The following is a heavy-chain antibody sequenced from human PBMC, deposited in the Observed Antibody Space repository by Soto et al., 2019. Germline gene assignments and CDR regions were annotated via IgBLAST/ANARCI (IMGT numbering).Heavy chain of an antibody. Sequence: EVQVVESGGGLVKPGGSLRLSCEVSGLPFAKVWMSWIRQAPGKGLEWVVRIKSQTDGGRIDYAAPVKGRFTISRDDSKNTLYLQMNSLKTEDTAVYYCTTSVTGTPRAIDYWGQGNLVTVSS. D-gene: IGHD1-7*01. V-gene: IGHV3-15*01. J-gene: IGHJ4*02. CDR3: TTSVTGTPRAIDY. CDR2: IKSQTDGGRI. CDR1: GLPFAKVW.